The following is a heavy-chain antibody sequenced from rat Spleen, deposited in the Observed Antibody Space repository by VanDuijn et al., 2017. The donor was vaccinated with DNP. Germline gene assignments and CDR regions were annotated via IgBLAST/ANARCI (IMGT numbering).Heavy chain of an antibody. CDR1: GFTFKNYW. J-gene: IGHJ2*01. Sequence: EVQLVESGGDLVQPGRSLNLSCVASGFTFKNYWMTWIRQVPGKGLEWVASITSGDPNAYYPDSVKGRFTISRDNVESILYLQMNSLRSEDLATYYCARPWAGGFEYWGQGVMVTVSS. D-gene: IGHD4-2*01. V-gene: IGHV5-31*01. CDR2: ITSGDPNA. CDR3: ARPWAGGFEY.